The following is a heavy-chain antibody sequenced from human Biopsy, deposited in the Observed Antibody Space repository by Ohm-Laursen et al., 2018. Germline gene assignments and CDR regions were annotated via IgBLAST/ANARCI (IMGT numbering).Heavy chain of an antibody. J-gene: IGHJ3*01. V-gene: IGHV3-33*08. CDR2: ILYDGSNT. CDR3: ARLNSGTYDASDL. Sequence: SLRLSCTASGFTFNNYGMQWVRQAPGKRLEWVAFILYDGSNTYYADSVKGRFTISRDNAQNSLYLHMNSLRAEDTAVYYCARLNSGTYDASDLWGQGTMVIVSS. D-gene: IGHD1-26*01. CDR1: GFTFNNYG.